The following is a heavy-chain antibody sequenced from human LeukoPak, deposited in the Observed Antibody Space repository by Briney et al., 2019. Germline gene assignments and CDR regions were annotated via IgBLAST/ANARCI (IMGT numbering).Heavy chain of an antibody. CDR3: AKVNEPLGGFDY. D-gene: IGHD3-16*01. J-gene: IGHJ4*02. CDR2: ISWNSGSI. CDR1: GFNFDDYA. V-gene: IGHV3-9*01. Sequence: PGGSLILSCAASGFNFDDYAMHWVRQAPGKGLEWVPGISWNSGSIGYADSVKGRFTISRDNAKNSLYLQMNSLRAEDTALYYCAKVNEPLGGFDYWGQGTLVTVSS.